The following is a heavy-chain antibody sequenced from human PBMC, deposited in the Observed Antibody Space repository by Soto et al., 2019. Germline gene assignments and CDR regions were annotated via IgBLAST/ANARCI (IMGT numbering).Heavy chain of an antibody. D-gene: IGHD1-26*01. CDR2: INGRSNYK. Sequence: GGSLSLCCVASGFALTTYTMNWVRPAPGTGLEWVSSINGRSNYKYYSDSVKGRFTVSRDNAQNSLFLQMSRLGPEDTAVYYCVREDGVVGASSAFDSWGQGTLVTVSS. CDR3: VREDGVVGASSAFDS. CDR1: GFALTTYT. V-gene: IGHV3-21*01. J-gene: IGHJ4*02.